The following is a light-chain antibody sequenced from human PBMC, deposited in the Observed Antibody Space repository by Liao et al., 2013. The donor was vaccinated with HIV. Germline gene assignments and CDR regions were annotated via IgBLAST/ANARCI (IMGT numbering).Light chain of an antibody. V-gene: IGLV3-21*04. CDR1: NIGSKS. CDR2: YDS. J-gene: IGLJ3*02. CDR3: QVWDRSSGHRV. Sequence: SYVLTQPPSVSVAPGKTARITCGTNNIGSKSVHWYQQKPGQAPVLVIYYDSGRPSGIPERFSGSNSGHTATLNISRVEAGDEADYYCQVWDRSSGHRVFGGGTKLTVL.